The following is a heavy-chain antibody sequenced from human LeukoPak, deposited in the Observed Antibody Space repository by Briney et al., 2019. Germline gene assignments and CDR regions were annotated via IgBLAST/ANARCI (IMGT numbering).Heavy chain of an antibody. CDR1: GGSFSGYY. D-gene: IGHD2-2*01. V-gene: IGHV4-34*01. Sequence: PSETLSLTCAVYGGSFSGYYWSWIRQPPGKGLEWIGEINHSGSTNYNPSLKSRVTISVDTSKNQFSLKLSSVTAADTAVYYCARVVCSSTSCSYFRGWGQGTLVTVPS. CDR2: INHSGST. CDR3: ARVVCSSTSCSYFRG. J-gene: IGHJ4*02.